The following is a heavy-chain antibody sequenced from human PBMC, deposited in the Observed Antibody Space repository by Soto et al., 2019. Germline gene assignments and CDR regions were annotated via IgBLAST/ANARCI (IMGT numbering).Heavy chain of an antibody. CDR2: ISGSGGST. J-gene: IGHJ6*02. CDR3: AKSVDTVRYYGMDV. D-gene: IGHD5-18*01. Sequence: GGSLRLSCAASGFTFYDYAIHWVRQAPGRGLEWVSAISGSGGSTYYADSVKGRFTISRDNSKNTLYLQMNSLRAEDTAVYYCAKSVDTVRYYGMDVWGQGTTVTVSS. CDR1: GFTFYDYA. V-gene: IGHV3-23*01.